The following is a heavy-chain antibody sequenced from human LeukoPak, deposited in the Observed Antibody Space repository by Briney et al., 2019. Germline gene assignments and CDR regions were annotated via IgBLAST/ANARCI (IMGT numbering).Heavy chain of an antibody. J-gene: IGHJ5*02. Sequence: GGSLRLSCAASGFTFSSYGMSWVRQAPGKGLEWVSAISGSGINIRYADSVKGRFTISRDNSRNTVYLQMNSLRVEGTAIFYCAKDGGFWSGYYPSWGQGTLVTVSS. CDR1: GFTFSSYG. CDR3: AKDGGFWSGYYPS. D-gene: IGHD3-3*01. CDR2: ISGSGINI. V-gene: IGHV3-23*01.